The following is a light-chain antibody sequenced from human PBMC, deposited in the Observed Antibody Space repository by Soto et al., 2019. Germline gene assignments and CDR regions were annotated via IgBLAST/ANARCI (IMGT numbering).Light chain of an antibody. J-gene: IGKJ1*01. Sequence: DIQMTQSPSTLSASVGDRVTITCRASQSISSWLAWYQQKPGKAPKLLIYDASRLESGVPSRFSGSGSGTEFTLTISSLQADDFATYYCQQYKSYSRTFGQGPKGQIK. CDR3: QQYKSYSRT. CDR1: QSISSW. CDR2: DAS. V-gene: IGKV1-5*01.